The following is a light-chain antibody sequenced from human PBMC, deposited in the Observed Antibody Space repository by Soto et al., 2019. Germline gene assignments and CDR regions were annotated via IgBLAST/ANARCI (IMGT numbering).Light chain of an antibody. CDR3: CSSEGSYYV. CDR2: DVS. Sequence: QSALTQPRSVSGSPGQSVTISCTGTSSDVGGYNYVSWYQQHPGKAPKLMIYDVSKRPSGVPDRCSGSKSGNTASLTISGLQDEDEDDYYCCSSEGSYYVFGTGTKLTVL. V-gene: IGLV2-11*01. J-gene: IGLJ1*01. CDR1: SSDVGGYNY.